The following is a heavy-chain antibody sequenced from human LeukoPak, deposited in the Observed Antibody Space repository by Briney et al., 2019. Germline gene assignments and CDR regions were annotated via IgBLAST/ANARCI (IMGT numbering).Heavy chain of an antibody. CDR1: GFTFSSYE. CDR3: ARERGYSYGYDY. D-gene: IGHD5-18*01. V-gene: IGHV3-48*03. CDR2: ISSSGTTI. Sequence: GGSLRLSCAASGFTFSSYEMNWVRQAPGKGLECVSYISSSGTTIYYADSVKGRFTISRDNAKNSLYLQMNSLRAEYTAVYYCARERGYSYGYDYWGQGTLVTVSS. J-gene: IGHJ4*02.